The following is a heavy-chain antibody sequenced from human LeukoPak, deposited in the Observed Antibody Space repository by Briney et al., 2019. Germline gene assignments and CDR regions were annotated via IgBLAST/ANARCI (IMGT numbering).Heavy chain of an antibody. Sequence: GGSLRLSCAASGFTVSSNYMSRVRQAPGKGLEWVSVIYSGGSTYYADSVKGRFTISRDNSKNTLYLQMNSLRAEDTAVYYCARDIAVAGMDYWGQGTLVTVSS. CDR1: GFTVSSNY. D-gene: IGHD6-19*01. J-gene: IGHJ4*02. CDR2: IYSGGST. V-gene: IGHV3-66*01. CDR3: ARDIAVAGMDY.